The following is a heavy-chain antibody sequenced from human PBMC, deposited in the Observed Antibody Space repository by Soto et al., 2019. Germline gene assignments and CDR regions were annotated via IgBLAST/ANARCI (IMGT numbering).Heavy chain of an antibody. CDR2: IRSKANSYAT. CDR3: TRHLGDGYNFSSFDY. D-gene: IGHD5-12*01. CDR1: GFTFSGSA. V-gene: IGHV3-73*01. J-gene: IGHJ4*02. Sequence: GGSLRLSCAASGFTFSGSAMHWVRQASGKGLEWVGRIRSKANSYATAYAASVKGRFTISRDDSKNTAYLQMNSLKTEDTAVYYCTRHLGDGYNFSSFDYWGQGTLVTVS.